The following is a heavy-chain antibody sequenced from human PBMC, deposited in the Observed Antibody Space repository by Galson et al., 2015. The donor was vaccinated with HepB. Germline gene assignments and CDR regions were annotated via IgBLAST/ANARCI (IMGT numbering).Heavy chain of an antibody. D-gene: IGHD2-21*02. Sequence: SVKVSCKASGYTFTSYGISWVRQAPGQGLEWMGWISAYNGNTNYAQKLQGRVTMTTDTSTSTAYMELRSLRSGDTAVYYCATDALYCGGDCYPGYFDYWGQGTLVTVSS. CDR2: ISAYNGNT. V-gene: IGHV1-18*04. CDR3: ATDALYCGGDCYPGYFDY. CDR1: GYTFTSYG. J-gene: IGHJ4*02.